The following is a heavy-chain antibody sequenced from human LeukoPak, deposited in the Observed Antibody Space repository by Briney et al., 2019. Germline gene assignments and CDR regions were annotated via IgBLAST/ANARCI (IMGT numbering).Heavy chain of an antibody. Sequence: ASVKVSCKASGGTFSSYSISWGRQAPGQGPEWLGRITPNLAITDYAQKFRGRVTLTADKSTSTVYMELGSLTSEDTAAYYCARDSALRCSSTSCYFDYWGQGTLVTVSS. CDR1: GGTFSSYS. CDR3: ARDSALRCSSTSCYFDY. V-gene: IGHV1-69*04. CDR2: ITPNLAIT. J-gene: IGHJ4*02. D-gene: IGHD2-2*01.